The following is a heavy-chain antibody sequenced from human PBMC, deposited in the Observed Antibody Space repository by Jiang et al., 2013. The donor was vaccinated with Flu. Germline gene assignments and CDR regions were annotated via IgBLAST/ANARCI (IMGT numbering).Heavy chain of an antibody. CDR3: ARLLRDIVATILVRDY. V-gene: IGHV4-39*01. Sequence: LLKPSETLSLTCTVSGGSISSSSYYWGWIRQPPGKGLEWIGSIYYSGSTYYNPSLKSRVTISVDTSKNQFSLKLSSVTAADTAVYYCARLLRDIVATILVRDYWGQGTLVTVSS. CDR1: GGSISSSSYY. CDR2: IYYSGST. D-gene: IGHD5-12*01. J-gene: IGHJ4*02.